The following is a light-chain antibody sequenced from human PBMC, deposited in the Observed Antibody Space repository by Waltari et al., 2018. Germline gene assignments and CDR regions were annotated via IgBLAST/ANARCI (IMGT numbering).Light chain of an antibody. CDR2: QDT. CDR3: QAWDSGTVV. CDR1: KLGHKY. V-gene: IGLV3-1*01. Sequence: SYDLTQPPSVSVSPGQTATITCSGDKLGHKYTSWYQQRPGQSPILVIFQDTNRPSGIPERFSGSNSGNTATLAISGTQPMDEAKYYCQAWDSGTVVFGGGTMLTVL. J-gene: IGLJ2*01.